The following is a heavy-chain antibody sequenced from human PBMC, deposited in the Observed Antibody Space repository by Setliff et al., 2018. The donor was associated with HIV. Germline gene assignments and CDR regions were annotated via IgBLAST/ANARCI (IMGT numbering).Heavy chain of an antibody. CDR1: GYTFTSYT. Sequence: ASVKVSCKASGYTFTSYTLHWVRQAPGQRLEWMGWINAGNGNTKFSQKFQGRVTITRDTSASTAYMDRSSLRSEDTAVYYCARDQGYMDVWGKGTTVTVSS. V-gene: IGHV1-3*01. J-gene: IGHJ6*03. CDR3: ARDQGYMDV. CDR2: INAGNGNT.